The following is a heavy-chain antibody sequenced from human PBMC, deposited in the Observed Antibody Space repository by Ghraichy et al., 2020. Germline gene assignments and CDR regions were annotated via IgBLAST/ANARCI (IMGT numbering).Heavy chain of an antibody. CDR3: AREVKSRVAGNADAFDI. J-gene: IGHJ3*02. CDR2: IIPILGIA. CDR1: GGTFSSYT. V-gene: IGHV1-69*04. D-gene: IGHD6-19*01. Sequence: SVKVSCKASGGTFSSYTISWVRQAPGQGLEWMGRIIPILGIANYAQKFQGRVTITADKSTSTAYMELSSLRSEDTAVYYCAREVKSRVAGNADAFDIWGQGTMVTVSS.